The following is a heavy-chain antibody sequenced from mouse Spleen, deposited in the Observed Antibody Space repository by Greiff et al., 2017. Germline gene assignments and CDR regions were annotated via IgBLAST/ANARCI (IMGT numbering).Heavy chain of an antibody. V-gene: IGHV1-7*01. J-gene: IGHJ2*01. D-gene: IGHD2-10*02. CDR2: INPSTGYT. Sequence: VQLQQSGAELAKPGASVKMSCKASGYTFTSYWMHWVKQRPGQGLEWIGYINPSTGYTEYNQKFKDKATLTADKSSSTAYMQLSSLTSEDSAVYYCARSRYGNPEEDYWGQGTTLTVSS. CDR1: GYTFTSYW. CDR3: ARSRYGNPEEDY.